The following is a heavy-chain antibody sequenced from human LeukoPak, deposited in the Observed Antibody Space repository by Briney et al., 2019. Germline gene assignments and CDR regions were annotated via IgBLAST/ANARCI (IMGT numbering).Heavy chain of an antibody. CDR3: ARGFLSQASYYYGSGSYYSY. V-gene: IGHV4-34*01. D-gene: IGHD3-10*01. CDR1: GGSFSGYY. Sequence: SETLSLTCAVYGGSFSGYYWSWIRQPPGRGLEWIGEINHSGSTNYNPSLKSRVTISVDTSKNQFSLKLSSVTAADTAVYYCARGFLSQASYYYGSGSYYSYWGQGTLVTVSS. J-gene: IGHJ4*02. CDR2: INHSGST.